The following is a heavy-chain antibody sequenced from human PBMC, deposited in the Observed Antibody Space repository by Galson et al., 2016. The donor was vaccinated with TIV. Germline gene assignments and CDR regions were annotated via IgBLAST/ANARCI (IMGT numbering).Heavy chain of an antibody. J-gene: IGHJ4*02. CDR1: GYSFTNYR. V-gene: IGHV5-10-1*01. CDR3: ARFNRVADNHRDY. Sequence: QSGAEVKKPGESLRISCKAPGYSFTNYRITWVRQMPGKGLEWMGKIDPSDSYTNYSPSLQGHVTISVDKSIRTAYLQWSSLKASDTAIDYCARFNRVADNHRDYWGQGTLVTVSS. CDR2: IDPSDSYT. D-gene: IGHD6-19*01.